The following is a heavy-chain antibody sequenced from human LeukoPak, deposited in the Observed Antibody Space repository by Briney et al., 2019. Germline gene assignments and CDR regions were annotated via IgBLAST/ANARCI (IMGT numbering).Heavy chain of an antibody. CDR2: ISGSGSSS. D-gene: IGHD6-6*01. J-gene: IGHJ6*03. CDR3: AKDLADRPNFYYYYMDV. CDR1: GFTFSSYA. Sequence: GGSLRLSCAVSGFTFSSYAMSWVRQAPGKRLEWVSVISGSGSSSYYADSVKGRFTISRDNSNNTLNLQMNSLRAEDTAIYYCAKDLADRPNFYYYYMDVWGKGTTVTVSS. V-gene: IGHV3-23*01.